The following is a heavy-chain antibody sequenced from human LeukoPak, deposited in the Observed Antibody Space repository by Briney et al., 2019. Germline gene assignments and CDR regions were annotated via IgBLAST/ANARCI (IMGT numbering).Heavy chain of an antibody. Sequence: ASVEVSCKGSGYTFTNYAIHWMRQAPGQSLEWLGWINPGNGDTKYSQDFQGRVTINTDTSAATAYVELNSLTSEDTAVYYCARDRWHCRVNCDSVYYFALDVWGQGTTVTVSS. J-gene: IGHJ6*02. CDR1: GYTFTNYA. CDR2: INPGNGDT. D-gene: IGHD2-15*01. V-gene: IGHV1-3*01. CDR3: ARDRWHCRVNCDSVYYFALDV.